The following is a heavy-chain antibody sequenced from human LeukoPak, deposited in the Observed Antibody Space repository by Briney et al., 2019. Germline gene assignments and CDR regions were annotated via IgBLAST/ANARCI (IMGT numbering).Heavy chain of an antibody. CDR1: GFTFNNYA. Sequence: GGSLRLSCAASGFTFNNYAMHWVRQAPGKGLEWVSLISGGGGCTYYADSVKGRFTISRDNSKNSLYLQMNSLRTEDTALYYCAKEPVSSLDAEYFQHWGQGTLVTVSS. CDR2: ISGGGGCT. CDR3: AKEPVSSLDAEYFQH. J-gene: IGHJ1*01. V-gene: IGHV3-43*02. D-gene: IGHD2-15*01.